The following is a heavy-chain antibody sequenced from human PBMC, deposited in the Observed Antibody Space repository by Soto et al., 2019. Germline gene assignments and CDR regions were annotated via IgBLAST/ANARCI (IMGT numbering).Heavy chain of an antibody. V-gene: IGHV3-66*01. CDR2: IYSGGST. Sequence: GGSLTLSCAASGFTFSSNYMSWVRQAPGKGLEWVSVIYSGGSTYYADSVKGGFTNSRDNTKNTLYLQMNSLRAEDTAAYYCARIYGDYPYYFHYWGQGTLVTVSS. CDR1: GFTFSSNY. D-gene: IGHD4-17*01. J-gene: IGHJ4*02. CDR3: ARIYGDYPYYFHY.